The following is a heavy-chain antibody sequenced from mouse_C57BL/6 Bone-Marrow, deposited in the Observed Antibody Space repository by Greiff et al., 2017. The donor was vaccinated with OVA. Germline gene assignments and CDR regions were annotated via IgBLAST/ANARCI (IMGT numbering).Heavy chain of an antibody. Sequence: VQLQQPGAELVKPGASVKLSCKASGYTFTSYWMHWVKQRPGQGLEWIGMIHPNSGSTNYNEKFKSKATLTVDKSSSTAYMQLSSLTSEDSAVYYCHYYGSSYPYYFDYWGQGTTLTVSS. D-gene: IGHD1-1*01. J-gene: IGHJ2*01. V-gene: IGHV1-64*01. CDR2: IHPNSGST. CDR3: HYYGSSYPYYFDY. CDR1: GYTFTSYW.